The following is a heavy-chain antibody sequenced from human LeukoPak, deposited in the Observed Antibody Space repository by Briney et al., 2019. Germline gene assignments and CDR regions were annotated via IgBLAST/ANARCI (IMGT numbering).Heavy chain of an antibody. CDR3: ATLAFTVTTSGFDY. CDR2: ISGSGGST. D-gene: IGHD4-17*01. CDR1: GFTFSTYG. J-gene: IGHJ4*02. Sequence: GGSLRLSCAASGFTFSTYGMQWVRQAPGKGLEWVSAISGSGGSTYYADSVKGRFTISRDNSKNTLYLQMNSLRAEDTAVYYCATLAFTVTTSGFDYWGQGTLVTVSS. V-gene: IGHV3-23*01.